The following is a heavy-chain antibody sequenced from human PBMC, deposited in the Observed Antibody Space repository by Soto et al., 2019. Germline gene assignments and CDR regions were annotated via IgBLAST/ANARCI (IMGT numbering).Heavy chain of an antibody. CDR2: INPNSSGT. CDR1: GYTFTGYY. J-gene: IGHJ6*02. V-gene: IGHV1-2*04. Sequence: ASVKVSCKASGYTFTGYYMHWVRQAPGQGLEWMGWINPNSSGTNYAQKFQGWVTMTRDTSISTAYMELSRLRSDDTAVYYCARRHYYYYGMDVWGQGTTVTVSS. CDR3: ARRHYYYYGMDV.